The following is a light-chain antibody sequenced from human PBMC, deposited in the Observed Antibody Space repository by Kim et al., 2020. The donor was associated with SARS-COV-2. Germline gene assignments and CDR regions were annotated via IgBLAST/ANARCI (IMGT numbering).Light chain of an antibody. CDR1: QTVRNNY. J-gene: IGKJ1*01. CDR3: QQYGNSPPWT. CDR2: GAS. V-gene: IGKV3-20*01. Sequence: PSDSPTLPCKATQTVRNNYLAWYQQRPGRIPRLLLFGASLRATGIPDRFRGSASGTDFTLTIHRLEPEDFAIYFCQQYGNSPPWTFGQGTKVDIK.